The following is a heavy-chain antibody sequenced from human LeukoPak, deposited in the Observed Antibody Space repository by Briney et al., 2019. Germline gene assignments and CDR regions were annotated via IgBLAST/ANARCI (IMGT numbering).Heavy chain of an antibody. J-gene: IGHJ4*02. Sequence: ASVKVSCKASGYTFTSYGISWVRQAPGQGLEWMGWISAYNGNTNYAQKLQGRVTMTTDTSTSTAYMELRSLRSDDTAVYYCARSHPIAAARYYFDYWGQGTLVTVSS. D-gene: IGHD6-13*01. CDR3: ARSHPIAAARYYFDY. V-gene: IGHV1-18*01. CDR1: GYTFTSYG. CDR2: ISAYNGNT.